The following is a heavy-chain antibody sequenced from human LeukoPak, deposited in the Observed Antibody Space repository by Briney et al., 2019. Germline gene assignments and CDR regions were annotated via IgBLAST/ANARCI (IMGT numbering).Heavy chain of an antibody. J-gene: IGHJ2*01. CDR3: ARDRLRSGWLQSWYFDL. CDR2: ISAYNGNT. CDR1: GYTSTSYG. D-gene: IGHD5-24*01. Sequence: ASVKVSCKASGYTSTSYGISWVRQAPGQGLEWMGWISAYNGNTNYAQKLQGRVTMTTDTSTSTAYMELRSLRSDDTAVYYCARDRLRSGWLQSWYFDLWGRGALVTVSS. V-gene: IGHV1-18*01.